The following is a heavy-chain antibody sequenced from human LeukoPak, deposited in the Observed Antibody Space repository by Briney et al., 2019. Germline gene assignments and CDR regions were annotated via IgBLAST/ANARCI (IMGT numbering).Heavy chain of an antibody. Sequence: GGSLRLSCAAPGFSVSSSYMSWVRLAPGEGLEWVSVFYSSGTTSHADSVRGRFTISRETSKNTLYLQMNNLRIEDTAMYYCARSMAPAGRWDYWGQGILVTVSS. J-gene: IGHJ4*02. CDR1: GFSVSSSY. CDR2: FYSSGTT. V-gene: IGHV3-66*01. D-gene: IGHD6-13*01. CDR3: ARSMAPAGRWDY.